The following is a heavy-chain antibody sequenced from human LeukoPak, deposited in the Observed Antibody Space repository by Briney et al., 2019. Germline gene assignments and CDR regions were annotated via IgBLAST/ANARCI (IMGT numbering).Heavy chain of an antibody. CDR1: GCTFTDYY. Sequence: ASVKVSCKASGCTFTDYYILWVRQAPGQGLEWVGGINPNTGYTDYAQQLHGRVTMSRDTSINTAYMELSGLTSDDTAIYFCARGRTIVATILVRDYWGQGALVTVSS. J-gene: IGHJ4*02. V-gene: IGHV1-2*02. CDR2: INPNTGYT. CDR3: ARGRTIVATILVRDY. D-gene: IGHD5-12*01.